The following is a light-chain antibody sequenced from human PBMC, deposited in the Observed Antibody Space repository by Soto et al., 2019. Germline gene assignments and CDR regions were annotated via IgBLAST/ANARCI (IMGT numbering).Light chain of an antibody. Sequence: DIQMTQSPSSLSASVGDTVTITCRASQGISNYLAWYQQKPGQVPNLLIYAASTLQSGVPSRFSGSGSGTHFTLTISSLRPEDVATYCCQKYNNAPRTLGQGTKVEI. V-gene: IGKV1-27*01. CDR1: QGISNY. CDR3: QKYNNAPRT. J-gene: IGKJ1*01. CDR2: AAS.